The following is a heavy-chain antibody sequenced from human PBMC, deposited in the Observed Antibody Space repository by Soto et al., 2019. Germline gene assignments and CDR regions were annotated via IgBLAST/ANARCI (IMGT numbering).Heavy chain of an antibody. CDR2: IYSSGTT. V-gene: IGHV4-30-4*01. CDR1: GGSIAGGDYY. Sequence: QVQLQESGPGLVKASQTLSLTCTVFGGSIAGGDYYWAWIRQPPGRVLEGIGYIYSSGTTYYDPPLKRRLTISLAQSQVSLKLTSVTATDTGVYYCARGYYESSDYDVGSPAFEYWGQGALVSVSS. D-gene: IGHD3-16*01. J-gene: IGHJ4*02. CDR3: ARGYYESSDYDVGSPAFEY.